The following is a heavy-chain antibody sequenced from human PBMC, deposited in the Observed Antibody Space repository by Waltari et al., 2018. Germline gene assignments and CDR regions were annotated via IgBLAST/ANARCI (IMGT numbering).Heavy chain of an antibody. V-gene: IGHV4-38-2*01. CDR1: GYSISSGYY. J-gene: IGHJ4*02. D-gene: IGHD1-1*01. CDR2: IYHSGST. CDR3: ARLQAGFDY. Sequence: QVQLQESGPGLVKPSETLSLTCAVSGYSISSGYYWGWIRQPPGKGLEWIGSIYHSGSTYYNPSLKSRVTISVDTSKNQFSLKLSSVTAADTAVYYCARLQAGFDYWGQGTLVTVSS.